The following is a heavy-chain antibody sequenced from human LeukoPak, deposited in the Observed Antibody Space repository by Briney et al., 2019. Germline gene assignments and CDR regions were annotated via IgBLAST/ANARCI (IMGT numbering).Heavy chain of an antibody. Sequence: SETLSLTCAVYGGSFSGYYWSWIRQPPGKGLEWIGEINHSGSTNYNPSLKSRVTISVDTSKNQLSLKLSSVTAADTAVYYCARAVVITRGYYFDYWGQGTLVTVSS. CDR1: GGSFSGYY. D-gene: IGHD3-22*01. V-gene: IGHV4-34*01. CDR2: INHSGST. J-gene: IGHJ4*02. CDR3: ARAVVITRGYYFDY.